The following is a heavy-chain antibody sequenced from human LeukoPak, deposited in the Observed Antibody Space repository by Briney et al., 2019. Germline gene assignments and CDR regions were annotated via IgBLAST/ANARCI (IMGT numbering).Heavy chain of an antibody. CDR2: ISHNGGGT. D-gene: IGHD3-3*02. Sequence: GGSLRLSCEAPGFRLEDFGLSWVRQFPGKGLDWASSISHNGGGTGEVDSVKGRFTISRDNAKNSLYLQMDSLRAEDTALYYCVREGEGISDAFDVWGQGTMVTVSS. CDR1: GFRLEDFG. CDR3: VREGEGISDAFDV. V-gene: IGHV3-20*04. J-gene: IGHJ3*01.